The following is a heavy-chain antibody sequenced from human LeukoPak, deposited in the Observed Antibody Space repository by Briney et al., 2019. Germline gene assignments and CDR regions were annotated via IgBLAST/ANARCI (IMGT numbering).Heavy chain of an antibody. CDR1: GYTFTSYD. D-gene: IGHD3-16*01. Sequence: ASVKVSCKASGYTFTSYDINWVRQATGQGLEWMGWMNPNSGNTGYAQKFQGRVTMTRNTSISIAYMELSSLRSEDTAVYYCARVNSPDYGYYYYYGMDVWGQGTTVTVSS. V-gene: IGHV1-8*01. J-gene: IGHJ6*02. CDR3: ARVNSPDYGYYYYYGMDV. CDR2: MNPNSGNT.